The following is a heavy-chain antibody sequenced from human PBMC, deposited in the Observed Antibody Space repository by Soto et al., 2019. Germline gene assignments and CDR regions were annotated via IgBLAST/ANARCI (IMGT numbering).Heavy chain of an antibody. D-gene: IGHD2-15*01. CDR3: AKDRMDNNSVWDAFDI. CDR1: GFTFNIYA. J-gene: IGHJ3*02. CDR2: IGGGDDDR. V-gene: IGHV3-23*01. Sequence: VQLLESGGGLVQPGGSLRLSCAASGFTFNIYAMSWVRQAPGKGLEWVSSIGGGDDDRYYADSVKGRFIISRDNSKSTVSLQMNGLRAEDTAVYYCAKDRMDNNSVWDAFDIWGRGTVVTVS.